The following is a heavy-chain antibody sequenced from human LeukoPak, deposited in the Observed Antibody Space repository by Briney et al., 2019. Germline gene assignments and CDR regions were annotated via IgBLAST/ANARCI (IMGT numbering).Heavy chain of an antibody. CDR1: GFTFSSYA. J-gene: IGHJ5*02. CDR3: ARVGSSSSLNWFDP. Sequence: GGSLRLSCAASGFTFSSYAMHWVRQAPGKGLEWVAVISYDGSNKYYADSVKGRFTISRDNSKNTLYLQMNSLRAEDTAVYYCARVGSSSSLNWFDPWGQGTLVIVSS. D-gene: IGHD6-6*01. V-gene: IGHV3-30-3*01. CDR2: ISYDGSNK.